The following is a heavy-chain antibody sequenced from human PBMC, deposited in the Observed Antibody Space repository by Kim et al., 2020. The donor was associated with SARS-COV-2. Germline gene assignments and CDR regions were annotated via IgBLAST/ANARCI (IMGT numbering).Heavy chain of an antibody. J-gene: IGHJ6*02. CDR2: INHSGST. Sequence: SETLSLTCAVYGGSFSGYYWSWIRQPPGKGLEWIGEINHSGSTNYNPSLKSRVTISVDTSKNQFSLKLSSVTAADTAVYYCARGRGGITMIGVVRAYYYYGMDVWGQGTTVTVSS. V-gene: IGHV4-34*01. CDR3: ARGRGGITMIGVVRAYYYYGMDV. D-gene: IGHD3-22*01. CDR1: GGSFSGYY.